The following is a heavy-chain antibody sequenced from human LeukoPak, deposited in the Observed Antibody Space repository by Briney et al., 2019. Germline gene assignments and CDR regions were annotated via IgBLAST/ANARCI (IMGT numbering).Heavy chain of an antibody. J-gene: IGHJ4*02. CDR2: MNPNSGNT. V-gene: IGHV1-8*01. D-gene: IGHD2-2*01. CDR1: GYTFTSYD. Sequence: ASVKVSCKASGYTFTSYDINWVRQATGQGLEWMGWMNPNSGNTGYAQKFQGRVTMTRDTSISTAYMELSRLRSDDTAVYYCARAGYCSSTSCYPDYWGQGTLVTVSS. CDR3: ARAGYCSSTSCYPDY.